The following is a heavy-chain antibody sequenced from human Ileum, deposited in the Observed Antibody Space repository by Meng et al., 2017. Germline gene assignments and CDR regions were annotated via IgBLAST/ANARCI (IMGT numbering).Heavy chain of an antibody. Sequence: GSLRLSCAVSGYSINSGYYWAWIRQSPGKGLEWIGSIFHSGTTYYNPSLRSRVAMFVVTSKNQFSLKLNSVTAADTAVYFCARLMYYGSGSYFFDFWGQGTLVTVSS. CDR2: IFHSGTT. D-gene: IGHD3-10*01. J-gene: IGHJ4*02. CDR1: GYSINSGYY. V-gene: IGHV4-38-2*01. CDR3: ARLMYYGSGSYFFDF.